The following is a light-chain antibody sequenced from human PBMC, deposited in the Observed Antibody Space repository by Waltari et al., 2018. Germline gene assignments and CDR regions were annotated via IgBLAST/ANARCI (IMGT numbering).Light chain of an antibody. CDR3: QQYYSPPLT. J-gene: IGKJ4*01. CDR2: WAS. V-gene: IGKV4-1*01. Sequence: DIVMTQSRDSLAVSLGERATINCKSSQNLLYTSNNKNFLAWYQQRPGHPLKLLIYWASTRESGVPDRFRGNGSGTDFTLTITALQAEDVAVYYCQQYYSPPLTFGGGTKVEIK. CDR1: QNLLYTSNNKNF.